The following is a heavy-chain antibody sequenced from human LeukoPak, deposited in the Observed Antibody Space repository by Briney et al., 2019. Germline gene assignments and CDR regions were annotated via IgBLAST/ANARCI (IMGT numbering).Heavy chain of an antibody. CDR1: GFSFNRYT. V-gene: IGHV3-21*04. CDR2: VSSTGEYT. Sequence: NPGGSLRLSCAASGFSFNRYTMNWVRQAPGRGPEWVASVSSTGEYTYYGDSVKGRFTISRDNTENLLSLQMNSLRAEDTALYYCASPYSTSWNDAFDAWGRGTMVAVSS. D-gene: IGHD6-13*01. J-gene: IGHJ3*01. CDR3: ASPYSTSWNDAFDA.